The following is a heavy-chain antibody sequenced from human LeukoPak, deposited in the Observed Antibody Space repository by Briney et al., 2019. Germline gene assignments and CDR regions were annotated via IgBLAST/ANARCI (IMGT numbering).Heavy chain of an antibody. CDR2: IYYSGIT. Sequence: SETLSLTCTVSGGSISSYYWSWIRQPPGKGLEWIGYIYYSGITNYNPSLKSRVTISVDTSKSQSSLKLSSVTAADTAVYYCARAGRWEGRPHAFDIWGQGTMVTVSS. J-gene: IGHJ3*02. V-gene: IGHV4-59*01. D-gene: IGHD1-26*01. CDR1: GGSISSYY. CDR3: ARAGRWEGRPHAFDI.